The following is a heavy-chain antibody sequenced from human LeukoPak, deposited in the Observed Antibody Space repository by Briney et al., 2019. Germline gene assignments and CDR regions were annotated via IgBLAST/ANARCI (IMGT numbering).Heavy chain of an antibody. CDR1: GYTFTGHY. CDR3: ARETTVVTTGGDY. D-gene: IGHD4-23*01. V-gene: IGHV1-2*02. Sequence: ASVKVSCKASGYTFTGHYMHWVRQAPGQGLEWMGWINPNSGGTHYAQKFQGRVTMTSDTSISTAYMELRRLRSDDTAVYYCARETTVVTTGGDYWGQGTLVTVSS. CDR2: INPNSGGT. J-gene: IGHJ4*02.